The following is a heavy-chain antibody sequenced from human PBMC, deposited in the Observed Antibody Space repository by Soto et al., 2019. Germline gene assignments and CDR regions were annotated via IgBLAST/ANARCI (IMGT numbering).Heavy chain of an antibody. D-gene: IGHD3-16*01. CDR2: ISYDGSNK. Sequence: HPGGSLRLSCAASGFTFSSYGMHWVRQAPGKGLEWVAVISYDGSNKYYADSVKGRFTISRDSSKNTLYLQMNSLRAEDTAVYYCAKDLVMITFGGVTPTRVFDYWGQGTLVTVSS. J-gene: IGHJ4*02. CDR1: GFTFSSYG. V-gene: IGHV3-30*18. CDR3: AKDLVMITFGGVTPTRVFDY.